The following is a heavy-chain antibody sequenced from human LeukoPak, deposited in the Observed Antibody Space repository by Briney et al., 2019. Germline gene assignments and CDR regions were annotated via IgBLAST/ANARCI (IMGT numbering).Heavy chain of an antibody. CDR2: INSDGSFT. Sequence: GGSLRLSCAASGFIFSSYWMHWVRQAPGKGLMWVSRINSDGSFTSYADSVKGRFTISRDNAKNTLYLQMNSLRAEDTAVYYCARDNQFWSGYSFWGQGTLVTVSS. V-gene: IGHV3-74*01. D-gene: IGHD3-3*01. CDR3: ARDNQFWSGYSF. J-gene: IGHJ4*02. CDR1: GFIFSSYW.